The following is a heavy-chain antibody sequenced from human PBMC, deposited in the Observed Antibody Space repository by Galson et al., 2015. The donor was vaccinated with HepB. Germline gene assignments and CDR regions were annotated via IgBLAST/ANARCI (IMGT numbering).Heavy chain of an antibody. V-gene: IGHV3-23*01. J-gene: IGHJ6*02. CDR3: AKAVALYFYYGLDV. CDR2: ITGSGGST. Sequence: SLRLSCATSGFSFSRYAMSWVRQAPGKGLEWVSAITGSGGSTYCADSVKGRFTISRDNSKNTLHLQVNRLRAEDTAVYYCAKAVALYFYYGLDVWGQGTTVTVSS. CDR1: GFSFSRYA.